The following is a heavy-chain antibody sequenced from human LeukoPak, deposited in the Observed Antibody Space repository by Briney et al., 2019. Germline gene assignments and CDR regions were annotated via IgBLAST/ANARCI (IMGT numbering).Heavy chain of an antibody. CDR2: ISGSGGST. Sequence: GGSLRLSCAASGFTVSSNYMSWVRQAPGKGLEWVSAISGSGGSTYYADSVKGRFTISRDNSKNTLYLQMNSLRAEDTAVYYCAKVPSLHAFDIWGQGIMVTVSS. CDR1: GFTVSSNY. D-gene: IGHD3-16*01. J-gene: IGHJ3*02. CDR3: AKVPSLHAFDI. V-gene: IGHV3-23*01.